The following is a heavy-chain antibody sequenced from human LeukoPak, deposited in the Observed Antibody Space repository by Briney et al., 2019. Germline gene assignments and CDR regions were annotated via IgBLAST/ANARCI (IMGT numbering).Heavy chain of an antibody. CDR3: AKAVYDYYGSGSYQYNWFDP. D-gene: IGHD3-10*01. J-gene: IGHJ5*02. V-gene: IGHV3-11*01. CDR2: ISSTSTTI. CDR1: GFTFSDYF. Sequence: GGSLRLSCAASGFTFSDYFMGWIRQAPGTGLEWVSYISSTSTTIYYADSVKGRFTISRDNAKNSVFLQMNSLRAEDTAVYYCAKAVYDYYGSGSYQYNWFDPWGQGTPVTVSS.